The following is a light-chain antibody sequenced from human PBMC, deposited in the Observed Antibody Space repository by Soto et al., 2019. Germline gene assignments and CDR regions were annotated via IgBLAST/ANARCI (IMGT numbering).Light chain of an antibody. CDR1: QIIRRN. CDR3: QQDNNWPLT. CDR2: DPS. J-gene: IGKJ4*01. V-gene: IGKV3D-15*01. Sequence: DIVMTQAPSTLSVSPGERATISCRASQIIRRNLAWYQQKSGQPPRLLIYDPSTRATGFPGRFSGSGPGTAFALTISSLQSAAFAVYYCQQDNNWPLTFSGGPKV.